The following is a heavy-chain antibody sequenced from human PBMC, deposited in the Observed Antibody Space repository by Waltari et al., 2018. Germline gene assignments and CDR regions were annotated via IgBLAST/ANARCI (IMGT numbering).Heavy chain of an antibody. D-gene: IGHD2-15*01. J-gene: IGHJ6*02. V-gene: IGHV3-21*02. CDR1: GFTFSLYN. CDR3: ARVQHCGPGSCYSSAMDV. Sequence: EVRLLESGGGLVKPGGSLRLSCEASGFTFSLYNMPWVRQAPGKRPEWGYSFDTTGNHIYYSDPVRGRFTISRDNAQNSLCLQLNSLRGEDTALYYCARVQHCGPGSCYSSAMDVWGQGTAVTVSS. CDR2: FDTTGNHI.